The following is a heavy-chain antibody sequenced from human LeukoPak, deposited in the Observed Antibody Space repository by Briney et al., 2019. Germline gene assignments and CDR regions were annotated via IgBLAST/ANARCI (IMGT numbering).Heavy chain of an antibody. CDR2: IYYSGST. J-gene: IGHJ4*02. CDR3: ARHSRPWLGFDY. Sequence: SGTLSLTCIVSGDSVSSGGYYWSWIRQPPGKGLEWIGYIYYSGSTNYNPSLKSRVTISVDTSKNQFSLKLSSVTAADTAVYYCARHSRPWLGFDYWGQGTLVTVSS. D-gene: IGHD6-19*01. V-gene: IGHV4-61*08. CDR1: GDSVSSGGYY.